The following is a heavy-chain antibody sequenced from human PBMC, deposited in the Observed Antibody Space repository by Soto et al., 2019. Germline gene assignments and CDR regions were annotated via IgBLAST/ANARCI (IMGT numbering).Heavy chain of an antibody. Sequence: QVQLVQSGAEVKKPGASVKVSCKASGYTFTSYGISWVRQAPGQGLEWMGWIIPIFGTANYAQKFQGRVTITADESTSTAYMELSSLRSEDTAVYYCALAAAGTFWNGMDVWGQGTTVTVSS. CDR3: ALAAAGTFWNGMDV. V-gene: IGHV1-69*13. CDR2: IIPIFGTA. CDR1: GYTFTSYG. D-gene: IGHD6-13*01. J-gene: IGHJ6*02.